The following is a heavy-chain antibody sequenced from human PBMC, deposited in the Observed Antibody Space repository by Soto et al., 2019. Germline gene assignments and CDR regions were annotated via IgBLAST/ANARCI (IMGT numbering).Heavy chain of an antibody. D-gene: IGHD3-22*01. J-gene: IGHJ4*02. CDR2: IIPVFGTT. CDR3: ARGGSGYVWFNEY. V-gene: IGHV1-69*01. Sequence: QEQLVQSGAEVKKPGSSVKVSCKDSGGLFSSYAISWVRQAPGQGLEWMGGIIPVFGTTYYAQNFQDRVTITADESTNTAYMELSSLKSEDTAMYYCARGGSGYVWFNEYWGQGTLVTVSS. CDR1: GGLFSSYA.